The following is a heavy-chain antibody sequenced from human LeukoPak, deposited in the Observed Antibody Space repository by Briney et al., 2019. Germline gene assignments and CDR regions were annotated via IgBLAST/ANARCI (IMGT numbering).Heavy chain of an antibody. V-gene: IGHV3-48*03. D-gene: IGHD6-25*01. J-gene: IGHJ6*03. CDR2: ISSSGSTI. Sequence: GGSLRRSCAGSGFTFSSYEMNGVRQAPGKGLEWVSYISSSGSTIYYADSVKGRFTISRDNAKNTLYLQMNNLRPEDTAVYYCGRCAATPQYYYYYYYMDVWGNGTTVTLSS. CDR1: GFTFSSYE. CDR3: GRCAATPQYYYYYYYMDV.